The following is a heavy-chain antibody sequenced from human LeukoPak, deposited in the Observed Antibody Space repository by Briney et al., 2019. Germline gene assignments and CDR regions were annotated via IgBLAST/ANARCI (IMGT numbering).Heavy chain of an antibody. Sequence: PPGGSLRLSCAASGFTYRTYWMTWVRQAPGKGLEWVANIRQDGREKTYMDSVKGRFNISRDNAKNSLYLQMSSLRAEDTAVYYCARDLTYYHDSSGFFYDAFDVWGQGTMVTVSS. CDR1: GFTYRTYW. CDR2: IRQDGREK. V-gene: IGHV3-7*04. CDR3: ARDLTYYHDSSGFFYDAFDV. D-gene: IGHD3-22*01. J-gene: IGHJ3*01.